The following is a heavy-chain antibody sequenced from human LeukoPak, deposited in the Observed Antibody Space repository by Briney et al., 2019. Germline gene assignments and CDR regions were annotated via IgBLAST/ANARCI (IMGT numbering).Heavy chain of an antibody. CDR2: INPNSGGT. V-gene: IGHV1-2*02. CDR1: GYTFTGYY. J-gene: IGHJ3*02. Sequence: WASVKVPCKSSGYTFTGYYMHWVRQAPGQGLEWMGWINPNSGGTNYAQKFQGRVTMSRDTSISTAYMELSRLRSDDTAVYYCARTDTAMATDAFDIWGQGTMVTVSS. D-gene: IGHD5-18*01. CDR3: ARTDTAMATDAFDI.